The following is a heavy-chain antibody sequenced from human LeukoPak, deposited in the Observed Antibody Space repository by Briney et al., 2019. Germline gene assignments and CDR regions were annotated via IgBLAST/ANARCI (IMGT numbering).Heavy chain of an antibody. D-gene: IGHD3-9*01. CDR2: ISSSGSTI. CDR3: ARDTYYDILTGYGRDY. Sequence: GGSLRLSCAASGFTFSSYEMNWVRQAPGKGLEWVSYISSSGSTIYYADSVKGRFTISRDNAKNSLYLQMNSLRAEDTAVYYCARDTYYDILTGYGRDYWGQGTLVTVSS. CDR1: GFTFSSYE. J-gene: IGHJ4*02. V-gene: IGHV3-48*03.